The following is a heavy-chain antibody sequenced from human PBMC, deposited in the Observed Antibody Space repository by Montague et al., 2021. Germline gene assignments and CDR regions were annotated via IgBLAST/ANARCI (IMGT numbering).Heavy chain of an antibody. Sequence: SYTLSLTCTVSRSLINSDYYWGWIRQPPGKGLEWMGSVSHGGRTYYNPSLKSRVTISVDTSNNHFSLKLSSVTAADTAMYYCARERDRYYYMDIWGKGTTITVSS. CDR2: VSHGGRT. V-gene: IGHV4-38-2*02. J-gene: IGHJ6*03. CDR3: ARERDRYYYMDI. CDR1: RSLINSDYY.